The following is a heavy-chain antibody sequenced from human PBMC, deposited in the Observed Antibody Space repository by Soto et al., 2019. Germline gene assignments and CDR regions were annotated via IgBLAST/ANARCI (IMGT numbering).Heavy chain of an antibody. CDR2: INAGGGNT. CDR3: SXLSFSQAEDGIRYSVAVSAFLLNRSSDL. V-gene: IGHV3-23*01. Sequence: AKGEVLEWVSAINAGGGNTHYADSVKGRFTISRDNSKNTLYLQMDSLRAEDTAVYYCSXLSFSQAEDGIRYSVAVSAFLLNRSSDL. D-gene: IGHD3-9*01. J-gene: IGHJ2*01.